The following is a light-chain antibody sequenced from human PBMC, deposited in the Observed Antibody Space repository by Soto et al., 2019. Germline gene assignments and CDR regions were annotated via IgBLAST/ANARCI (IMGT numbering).Light chain of an antibody. CDR1: RGIRDA. Sequence: DIQMTQSPSSLSASVGDRVTITCRASRGIRDALGWYQQKAGKVPKRLIYSASSLQRGVPSRFSGSGSETEFTLTISSLQPEDFATYYCLQHSDYPFTFGHGTRLE. V-gene: IGKV1-17*01. CDR2: SAS. J-gene: IGKJ2*01. CDR3: LQHSDYPFT.